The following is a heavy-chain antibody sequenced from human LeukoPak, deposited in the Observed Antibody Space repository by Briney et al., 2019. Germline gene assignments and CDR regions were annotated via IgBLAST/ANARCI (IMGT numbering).Heavy chain of an antibody. CDR3: ARVFAFPHYYDSSGRLGGMDV. CDR1: GGSISSYY. CDR2: IYYSGST. D-gene: IGHD3-22*01. Sequence: PSETLSLTCTVSGGSISSYYWSWIRQPPGKGLEWIGYIYYSGSTNYNPTLKSRVTISVDTSKNQFSLKLSSVTAADTAVYYCARVFAFPHYYDSSGRLGGMDVWGQGTTVAVSS. V-gene: IGHV4-59*12. J-gene: IGHJ6*02.